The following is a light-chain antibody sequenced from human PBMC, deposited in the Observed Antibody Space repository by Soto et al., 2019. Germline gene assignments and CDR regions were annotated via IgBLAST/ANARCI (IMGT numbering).Light chain of an antibody. CDR2: AAS. CDR3: QQLNSYPPT. CDR1: QSISSH. J-gene: IGKJ4*01. Sequence: DIQMTQSPSSLSASVGDRVTITCRASQSISSHLNWYQQKPGKAPKLLIYAASTLQGGVPSRFSGSGSGTDFTLTISSLQPEDFATYYCQQLNSYPPTFGGGTKVDI. V-gene: IGKV1-39*01.